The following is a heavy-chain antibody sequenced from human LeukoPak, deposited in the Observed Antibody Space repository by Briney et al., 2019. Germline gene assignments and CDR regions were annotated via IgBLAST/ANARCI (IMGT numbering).Heavy chain of an antibody. CDR1: GGSISNYY. V-gene: IGHV4-4*07. D-gene: IGHD5-12*01. CDR2: IYTSGST. Sequence: SETLSLTGILPGGSISNYYWNWLRQPAGKGLEWIGRIYTSGSTNYNPSLKSRVTMSVDTSKNQFSLRLRSMTAADTAVYYCARGGYSSDYWGQGTLVTVYS. CDR3: ARGGYSSDY. J-gene: IGHJ4*02.